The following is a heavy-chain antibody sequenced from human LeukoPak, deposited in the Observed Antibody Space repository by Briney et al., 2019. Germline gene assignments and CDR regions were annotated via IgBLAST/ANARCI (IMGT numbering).Heavy chain of an antibody. V-gene: IGHV5-51*01. J-gene: IGHJ4*02. Sequence: GESLKISCQGSGYSFTAYWIGWVRQMPGKGLEWVGIIFPPNSNTRYSPSFQGQVTISVDKSISTAYLQWSSLKASDTAMYYCARHYYGSGSSGQNDYWGRGTLVTVSS. CDR2: IFPPNSNT. CDR3: ARHYYGSGSSGQNDY. CDR1: GYSFTAYW. D-gene: IGHD3-10*01.